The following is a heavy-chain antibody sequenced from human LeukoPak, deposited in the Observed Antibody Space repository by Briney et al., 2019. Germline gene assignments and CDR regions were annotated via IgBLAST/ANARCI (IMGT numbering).Heavy chain of an antibody. J-gene: IGHJ5*02. CDR1: GGSFCGYY. V-gene: IGHV4-34*01. CDR2: INHSGST. CDR3: ARGFCKMAARCHWRWFDP. D-gene: IGHD6-6*01. Sequence: SETLSLTCAVYGGSFCGYYWSWLLQPPGKGLKWIGNINHSGSTNYNPSIKSRATTSVDTSKNQFSLKLSSVTAADTAVYYCARGFCKMAARCHWRWFDPWGQGTLVTVSS.